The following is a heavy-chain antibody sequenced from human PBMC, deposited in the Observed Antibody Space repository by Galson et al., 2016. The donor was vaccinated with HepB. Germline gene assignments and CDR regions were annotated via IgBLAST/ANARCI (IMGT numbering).Heavy chain of an antibody. CDR1: GFTFSYFT. Sequence: SLRLSCAASGFTFSYFTMNWVRQAPGKGLEWVSSISYILSDVYYADSVKGRFTISRDNAKNSLFLQMNSLRVEDTAVNYCAIFRVYSYEFESWGQGTLVTVSS. V-gene: IGHV3-21*01. D-gene: IGHD5-18*01. CDR3: AIFRVYSYEFES. J-gene: IGHJ4*02. CDR2: ISYILSDV.